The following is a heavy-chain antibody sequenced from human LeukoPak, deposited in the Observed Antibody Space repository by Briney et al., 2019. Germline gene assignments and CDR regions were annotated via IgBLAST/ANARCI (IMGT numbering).Heavy chain of an antibody. J-gene: IGHJ6*03. Sequence: GGSLRLSCAASGFTFSSYAMHWVRQAPGKGPEYVSAISSNGGSTYYANSVKGRFTISRDNSKNTLYLQMGSLRAEDMAVYYCARDGSYSGSYYYYYYMDVWGKGTTVTVSS. CDR2: ISSNGGST. CDR1: GFTFSSYA. D-gene: IGHD1-26*01. V-gene: IGHV3-64*01. CDR3: ARDGSYSGSYYYYYYMDV.